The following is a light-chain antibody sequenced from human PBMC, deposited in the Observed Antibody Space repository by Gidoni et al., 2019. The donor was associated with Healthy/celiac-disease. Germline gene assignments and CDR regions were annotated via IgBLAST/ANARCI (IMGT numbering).Light chain of an antibody. J-gene: IGKJ1*01. CDR2: WAS. V-gene: IGKV4-1*01. Sequence: DIVMTQSPDSLAVSLGERATINCKSSQSVLYSSNNKNYLAWYQQKPGQPPKLLIYWASTRESGVPDRSSGSGSGTDFTLTISSLQAEDVAVYYCQQYYSTPPTFXXXTKVEIK. CDR1: QSVLYSSNNKNY. CDR3: QQYYSTPPT.